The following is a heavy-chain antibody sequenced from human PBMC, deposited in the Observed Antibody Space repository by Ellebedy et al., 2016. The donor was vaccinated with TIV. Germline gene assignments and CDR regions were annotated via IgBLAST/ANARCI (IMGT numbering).Heavy chain of an antibody. CDR1: GFTFSTAW. J-gene: IGHJ4*02. CDR2: IKSKTDGGTT. D-gene: IGHD6-19*01. CDR3: STGGGYYGWDY. V-gene: IGHV3-15*01. Sequence: GGSLRLSCAASGFTFSTAWMTWVRQAPGKGLEWVGRIKSKTDGGTTDYAAPVKGRFTISRDDSKNTLYLQMNSLKTEDTAVYYCSTGGGYYGWDYWGQGTLVTVSS.